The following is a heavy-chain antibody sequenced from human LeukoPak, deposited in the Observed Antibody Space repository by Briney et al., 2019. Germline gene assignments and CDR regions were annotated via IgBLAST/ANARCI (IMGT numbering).Heavy chain of an antibody. CDR1: GGSISSYY. J-gene: IGHJ3*02. CDR3: ARTLHREYCSSTSCFRANDAFDI. D-gene: IGHD2-2*01. Sequence: SETLSLTCTVSGGSISSYYWSWIRQPPGKGLEWIGYIYYSGSTNYNPSLKSRVTISVDTSKNQFSLKLSSVTAADTAVYYCARTLHREYCSSTSCFRANDAFDIWGQGTMVTVSS. V-gene: IGHV4-59*12. CDR2: IYYSGST.